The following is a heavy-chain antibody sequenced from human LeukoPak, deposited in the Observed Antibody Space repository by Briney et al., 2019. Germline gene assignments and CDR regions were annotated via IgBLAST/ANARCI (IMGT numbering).Heavy chain of an antibody. D-gene: IGHD2-15*01. CDR1: GGSFSGYY. CDR2: INHSGST. V-gene: IGHV4-34*01. J-gene: IGHJ6*04. CDR3: ARDPLVAATRYHYYGMDV. Sequence: KPSETLSLTCAVYGGSFSGYYWSWIRQPPGKGLEWIGEINHSGSTNYNPSLKSRVTISVDTSKNQFSLKLSSVTAADTAVYYCARDPLVAATRYHYYGMDVWGKGTTVTVSS.